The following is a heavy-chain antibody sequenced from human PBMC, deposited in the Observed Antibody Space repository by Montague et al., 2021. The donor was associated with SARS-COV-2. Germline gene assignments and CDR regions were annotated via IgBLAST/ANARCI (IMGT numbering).Heavy chain of an antibody. CDR3: ARGQSGSYSGGWVPVALFDFYHYMDI. V-gene: IGHV4-34*01. Sequence: SETLSLTCAVYGGSFSDYYWSWVRRPPGEGLEWIGDINHRGNTNVSPNLKSRVTISVDTSKNQFSLKLTSVTAADSAVYYCARGQSGSYSGGWVPVALFDFYHYMDIWGRGTTVAVSS. J-gene: IGHJ6*03. CDR2: INHRGNT. CDR1: GGSFSDYY. D-gene: IGHD6-25*01.